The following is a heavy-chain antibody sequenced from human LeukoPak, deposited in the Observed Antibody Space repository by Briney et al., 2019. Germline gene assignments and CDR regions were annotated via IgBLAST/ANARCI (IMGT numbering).Heavy chain of an antibody. CDR3: ARRPGGSPYFDY. Sequence: PSETLSLTCTVSGGSISSYYWSWIRQPPGKGLEWVGYIYYSGSTDYNPSLKSRVTISVDTSKNQFSLKLSSVTAADTAVYYCARRPGGSPYFDYWGQGTLVTVSS. D-gene: IGHD3-16*01. V-gene: IGHV4-59*08. CDR2: IYYSGST. CDR1: GGSISSYY. J-gene: IGHJ4*02.